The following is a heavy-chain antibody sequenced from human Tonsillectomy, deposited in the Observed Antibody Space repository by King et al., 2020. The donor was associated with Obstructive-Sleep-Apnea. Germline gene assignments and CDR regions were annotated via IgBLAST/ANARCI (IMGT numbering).Heavy chain of an antibody. CDR2: ISGSGGST. V-gene: IGHV3-23*04. CDR3: AKRMTTETQFEGWLDY. Sequence: VQLVESGGGLVQPGGSLRLSCAASGFTFNSYAMNWVRQTPGKGLEGVSAISGSGGSTYYADSVKGRFTISRDNSKSTLLLQMNSLRAADTAVYYCAKRMTTETQFEGWLDYWGQGTLVTVSS. D-gene: IGHD4-17*01. J-gene: IGHJ4*02. CDR1: GFTFNSYA.